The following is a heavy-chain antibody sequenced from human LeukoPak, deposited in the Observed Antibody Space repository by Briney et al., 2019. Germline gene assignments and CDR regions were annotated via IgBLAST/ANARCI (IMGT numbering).Heavy chain of an antibody. CDR3: ARDRSYTSSYYDY. Sequence: GASVKVSCKASGYTFTGYYMPWVRQAPGQGLEWMGWINPNSGATNYAQKFQGRVTMTRDTSSSTAYMDLSRLTSDDTAVYYCARDRSYTSSYYDYWGQGTLVTVSS. CDR2: INPNSGAT. J-gene: IGHJ4*02. D-gene: IGHD6-13*01. CDR1: GYTFTGYY. V-gene: IGHV1-2*02.